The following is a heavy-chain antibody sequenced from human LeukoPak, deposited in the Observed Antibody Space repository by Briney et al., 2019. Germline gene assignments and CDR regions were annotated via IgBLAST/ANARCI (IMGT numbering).Heavy chain of an antibody. D-gene: IGHD7-27*01. Sequence: SETLSLTCTVSGVSISSYYWSWIRQPPGKGLEWIGYKSYSGSTNYNPSLKSRVTISVDTSKNQFSLKLTSVTAADTAVSYCARVPGDYPLNWFDAWGQGTLATVSS. CDR2: KSYSGST. CDR3: ARVPGDYPLNWFDA. J-gene: IGHJ5*02. CDR1: GVSISSYY. V-gene: IGHV4-59*01.